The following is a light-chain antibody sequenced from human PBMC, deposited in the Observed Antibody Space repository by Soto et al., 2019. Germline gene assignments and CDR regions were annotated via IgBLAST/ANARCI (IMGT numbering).Light chain of an antibody. Sequence: QSVLTQPPSASGTPGQRVTISCSGSSSNIGSNTVKWYQQLPGTAPKLLIYSNNQRPSGVPDRFSGSKSGTSASLAISGLQSDDEADYYCAAWDDSLNGGVFGGGTKLTVL. CDR3: AAWDDSLNGGV. CDR2: SNN. V-gene: IGLV1-44*01. J-gene: IGLJ3*02. CDR1: SSNIGSNT.